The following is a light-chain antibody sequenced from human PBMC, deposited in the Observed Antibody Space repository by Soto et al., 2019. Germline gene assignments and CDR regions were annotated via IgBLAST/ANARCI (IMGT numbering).Light chain of an antibody. Sequence: DIQVTQSPSSVSASVGDRVTITCRASQGISRWLAWYQQKPGKAPNLLIYSASTLYNGVPSRFSGSGSGTDFTLTISSLQPEDFATYFCQQADSFPLTFGPGTRVDIK. CDR3: QQADSFPLT. CDR2: SAS. CDR1: QGISRW. J-gene: IGKJ3*01. V-gene: IGKV1-12*01.